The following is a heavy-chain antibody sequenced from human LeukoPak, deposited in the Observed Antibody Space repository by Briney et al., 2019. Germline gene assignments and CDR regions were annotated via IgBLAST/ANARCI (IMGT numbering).Heavy chain of an antibody. V-gene: IGHV4-59*01. D-gene: IGHD1-1*01. Sequence: SETLSLTCTVSGGSISSYYWSWIRQPPGKALEWFGYIYYSGSTNYNPSLKSRVTISVDTSKNQFSLKLSSVTAADTAVYYCARDKQLDWAHYFYYYMDVWGKGTTVTVSS. J-gene: IGHJ6*03. CDR3: ARDKQLDWAHYFYYYMDV. CDR2: IYYSGST. CDR1: GGSISSYY.